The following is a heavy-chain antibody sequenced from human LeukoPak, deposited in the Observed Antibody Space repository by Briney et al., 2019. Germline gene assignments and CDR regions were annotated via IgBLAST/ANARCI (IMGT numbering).Heavy chain of an antibody. CDR1: GFTFSNYW. J-gene: IGHJ6*02. V-gene: IGHV3-7*01. Sequence: TGGSLRPSCAASGFTFSNYWMSWVRQAPGKGLEWVSDMNKNGANKYYTDSVKGRFTVSRDNSKNSLYLQMNSLTAEDTAVYYCPRDAMRWGRSFYYYGMDAWGQGTTVTVSS. CDR2: MNKNGANK. CDR3: PRDAMRWGRSFYYYGMDA. D-gene: IGHD1-26*01.